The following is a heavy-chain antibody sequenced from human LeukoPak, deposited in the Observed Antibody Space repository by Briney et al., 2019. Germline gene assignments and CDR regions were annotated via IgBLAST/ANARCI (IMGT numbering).Heavy chain of an antibody. J-gene: IGHJ5*01. CDR3: ALAPNSNWFDF. CDR2: IHYSGSS. Sequence: SETLSLTCTVSVDSISNFYWNWSRQSPGKGVEWIGNIHYSGSSVYNPSLKSRGTISIDTSRKQFFLKLSSVTAADTAVYFCALAPNSNWFDFWGPGTPVTVSS. D-gene: IGHD2-8*01. CDR1: VDSISNFY. V-gene: IGHV4-59*08.